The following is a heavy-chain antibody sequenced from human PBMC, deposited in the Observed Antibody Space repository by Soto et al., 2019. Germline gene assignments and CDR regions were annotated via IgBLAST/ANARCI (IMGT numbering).Heavy chain of an antibody. V-gene: IGHV3-53*01. CDR2: FYNTGFI. D-gene: IGHD1-26*01. J-gene: IGHJ4*02. Sequence: GGSLRLSCAASGFTVSVDSMIWVRQAPGKGLEWVSLFYNTGFIHYADSVKGRFTISRDNSKNTLYLQMNSLRAEDTAVYYCARVVISGSYLDYWGQGTLVTVS. CDR1: GFTVSVDS. CDR3: ARVVISGSYLDY.